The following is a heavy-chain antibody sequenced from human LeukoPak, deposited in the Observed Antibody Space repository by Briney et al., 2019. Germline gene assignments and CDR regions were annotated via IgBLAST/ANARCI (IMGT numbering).Heavy chain of an antibody. J-gene: IGHJ4*02. D-gene: IGHD2-15*01. CDR2: IYSSGST. V-gene: IGHV4-61*02. Sequence: SQTLSLTXTVSGGSISSGSYYWSWIRQPAGKGLEWIGRIYSSGSTDYNPSLKSRVTISVDTSKTHFSLKLSSVIAADTAVYYCARGVGYCSGGSCYRWYYFDYWGQGTLVTVSS. CDR3: ARGVGYCSGGSCYRWYYFDY. CDR1: GGSISSGSYY.